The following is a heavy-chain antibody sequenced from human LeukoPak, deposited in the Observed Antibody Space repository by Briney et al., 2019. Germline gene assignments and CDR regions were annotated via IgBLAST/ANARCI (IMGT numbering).Heavy chain of an antibody. CDR3: ARVMEYYSNSQNWFDP. D-gene: IGHD4-11*01. V-gene: IGHV4-38-2*01. Sequence: SETLSLTCAVSGYSISSCYYWGWIRQPPGKGLEWIGSFYHSGSTYYNPSLKSRVTISVDTSKNQFSLKLSSVTAADTAVYYCARVMEYYSNSQNWFDPWGQGTLVTVSS. CDR2: FYHSGST. CDR1: GYSISSCYY. J-gene: IGHJ5*02.